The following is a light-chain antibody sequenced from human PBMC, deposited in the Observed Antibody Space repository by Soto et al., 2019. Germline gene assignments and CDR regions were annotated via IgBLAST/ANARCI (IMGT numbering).Light chain of an antibody. V-gene: IGKV3-15*01. CDR1: QSVGGN. CDR3: QQYNNWPLYT. CDR2: DAS. J-gene: IGKJ2*01. Sequence: EIVMTQSPATLSVSPGERATLSCRASQSVGGNLAWYQQRPGRAPRLLIYDASTRATDIPARFSGSGSGTEFNLTISSRQFEYVALYDCQQYNNWPLYTFGQGTKLEIK.